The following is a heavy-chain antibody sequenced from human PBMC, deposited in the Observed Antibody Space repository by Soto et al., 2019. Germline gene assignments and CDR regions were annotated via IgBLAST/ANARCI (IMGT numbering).Heavy chain of an antibody. V-gene: IGHV3-72*01. CDR1: GFTFSDHY. J-gene: IGHJ6*02. CDR2: SRNKANSYTT. CDR3: ARTTWAPGYYYGMDV. Sequence: PGGSLRLSCAASGFTFSDHYMDWVRQAPGKGLEWVGRSRNKANSYTTEYAASVKGRFTVSRDDSKNSLYLQMNSLKTEDTAVYYCARTTWAPGYYYGMDVWGQGTTVTVSS. D-gene: IGHD4-17*01.